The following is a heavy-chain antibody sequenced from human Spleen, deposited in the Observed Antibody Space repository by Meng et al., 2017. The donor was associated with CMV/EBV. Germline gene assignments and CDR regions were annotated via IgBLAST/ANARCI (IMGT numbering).Heavy chain of an antibody. CDR2: FYRGGST. V-gene: IGHV3-53*01. J-gene: IGHJ3*02. Sequence: GESLKISCAASGFSVSANYMSWIRQAPGKGLEWVASFYRGGSTYYGDSVKGRFTIARDDSKNTVWLQMKSLRDDDTAIYYCARATGVNAVEDAFDIWGQGTVVTVSS. D-gene: IGHD1-14*01. CDR3: ARATGVNAVEDAFDI. CDR1: GFSVSANY.